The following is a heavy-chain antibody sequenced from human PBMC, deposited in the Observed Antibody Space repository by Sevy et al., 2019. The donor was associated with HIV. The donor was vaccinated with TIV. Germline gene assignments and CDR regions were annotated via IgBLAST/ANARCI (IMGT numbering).Heavy chain of an antibody. CDR2: IYYSGST. CDR3: ARVKYDFWSGYYFGGYAFDI. J-gene: IGHJ3*02. Sequence: SETLSLTCTVSGGSISSGDYYWSWIRQPPGKGLEWIGYIYYSGSTYYNPSLKSRVTISVDTSKNQFSLKLSSVTAADTAVYYGARVKYDFWSGYYFGGYAFDIWGQGTMVTVSS. V-gene: IGHV4-30-4*01. D-gene: IGHD3-3*01. CDR1: GGSISSGDYY.